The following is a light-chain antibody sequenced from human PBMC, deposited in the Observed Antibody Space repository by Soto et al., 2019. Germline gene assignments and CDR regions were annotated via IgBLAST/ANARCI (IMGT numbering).Light chain of an antibody. J-gene: IGLJ3*02. CDR1: SSNIGADYD. CDR2: SNN. V-gene: IGLV1-40*01. CDR3: AAWDDSLSWV. Sequence: QSVLTQPPSVSGAPGQRVTISCTGSSSNIGADYDVHWYQQIPGTAPKFLIFSNNQRPSGVPDRFSGSKSGTSASLAISGLQPEDEADYYCAAWDDSLSWVFGGGTKLTVL.